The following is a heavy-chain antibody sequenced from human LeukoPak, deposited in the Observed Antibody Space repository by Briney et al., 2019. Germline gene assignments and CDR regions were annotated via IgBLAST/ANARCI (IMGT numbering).Heavy chain of an antibody. J-gene: IGHJ3*02. CDR1: EFTFTSYE. CDR2: ISSSGNTI. V-gene: IGHV3-48*03. Sequence: GGSLRLSCAASEFTFTSYELNWVRQAPGKGLEWVSYISSSGNTISYADSVKGRFTISRDNAKNSLYLQVISLRAEDTAVYYCPRRRSIAARYDAFDIWGQGTMVTVSS. CDR3: PRRRSIAARYDAFDI. D-gene: IGHD6-6*01.